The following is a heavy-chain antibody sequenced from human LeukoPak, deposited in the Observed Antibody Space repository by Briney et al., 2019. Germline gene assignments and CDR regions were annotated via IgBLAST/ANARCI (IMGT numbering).Heavy chain of an antibody. D-gene: IGHD2-2*01. CDR2: IYPGDSDT. Sequence: GESLKISCKGSGYSFTSYWIGWVRQMPGKGLEWMGIIYPGDSDTRYSPSFQGQVTISADKSINTAYLQWSSLKASDTAMYYCARGIVVVPAAHDAFDIWGQGTMVTVSS. CDR3: ARGIVVVPAAHDAFDI. V-gene: IGHV5-51*01. J-gene: IGHJ3*02. CDR1: GYSFTSYW.